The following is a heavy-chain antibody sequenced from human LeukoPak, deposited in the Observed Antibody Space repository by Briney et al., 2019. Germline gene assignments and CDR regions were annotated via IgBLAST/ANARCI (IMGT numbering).Heavy chain of an antibody. Sequence: GGSLRLSCAASGFTSSSYAISWVRQAPGKGLEWVSAISGSGGDTYYADSVKGRFTISRDNSKNTLYLQMNSLRAEDTAVYYCAKGRPLTTVTNYFDYWGQGTLVTVSS. CDR2: ISGSGGDT. CDR3: AKGRPLTTVTNYFDY. V-gene: IGHV3-23*01. D-gene: IGHD4-17*01. CDR1: GFTSSSYA. J-gene: IGHJ4*02.